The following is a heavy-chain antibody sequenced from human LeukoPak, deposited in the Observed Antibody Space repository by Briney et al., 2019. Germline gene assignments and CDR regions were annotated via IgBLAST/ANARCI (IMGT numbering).Heavy chain of an antibody. Sequence: SGGSLRLSCAASGFTFSSYGMSWVRQAPGKGLEWVSAISGSGGSTYYADSVKGRFTISRDNSKNTLYLQMNSLRAEDTAVYYCAKDYDYVWGSYRPYDYWGQGTLVTVST. D-gene: IGHD3-16*02. CDR2: ISGSGGST. J-gene: IGHJ4*02. CDR3: AKDYDYVWGSYRPYDY. V-gene: IGHV3-23*01. CDR1: GFTFSSYG.